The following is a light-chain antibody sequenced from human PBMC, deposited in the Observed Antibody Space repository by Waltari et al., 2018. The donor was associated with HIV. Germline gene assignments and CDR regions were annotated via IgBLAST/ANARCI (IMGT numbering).Light chain of an antibody. CDR1: SLRTFY. CDR2: DNN. CDR3: QSRDSSVNHVL. J-gene: IGLJ2*01. Sequence: PHLTRDPPFSVALGQAFLSPSLGASLRTFYASWYQQKPGTAPLLVIYDNNNRPSGLPDRFSGSKSGNSASLIITGAQAEDEADYYCQSRDSSVNHVLFGGGTKLTVL. V-gene: IGLV3-19*01.